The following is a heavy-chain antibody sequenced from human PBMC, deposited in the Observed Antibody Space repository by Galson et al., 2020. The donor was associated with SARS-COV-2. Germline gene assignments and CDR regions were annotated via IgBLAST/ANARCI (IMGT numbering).Heavy chain of an antibody. V-gene: IGHV4-59*01. Sequence: SESLSLTCTVSGDSISNYYWNWIRQAPGKGLEWIGNMYYSGRTNYNPSLKSRVTITVDMSKNQFSLRLSSVTAADTAVYYCARGIGGAVHFDYWGQGTLVTVSS. D-gene: IGHD3-16*01. CDR3: ARGIGGAVHFDY. CDR1: GDSISNYY. CDR2: MYYSGRT. J-gene: IGHJ4*02.